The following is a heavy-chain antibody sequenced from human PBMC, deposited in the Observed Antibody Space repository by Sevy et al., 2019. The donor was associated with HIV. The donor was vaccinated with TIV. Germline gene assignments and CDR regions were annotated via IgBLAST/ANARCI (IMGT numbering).Heavy chain of an antibody. CDR2: ISGNGENT. D-gene: IGHD3-3*02. CDR1: EFTFSSHA. V-gene: IGHV3-23*01. CDR3: ARDGRGISAFDI. J-gene: IGHJ3*02. Sequence: GESLKISCAASEFTFSSHAVSWVRQAPGKGLEWVSAISGNGENTHYADSVRGRFTISRDNFKNTLYLHMSTLRAEETALYYCARDGRGISAFDIWGQGTMVTVSS.